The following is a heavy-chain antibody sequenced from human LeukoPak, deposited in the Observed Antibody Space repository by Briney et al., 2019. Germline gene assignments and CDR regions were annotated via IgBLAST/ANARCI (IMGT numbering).Heavy chain of an antibody. Sequence: ASVKVSCKASGYTFTSYGISWVRQAPGQGLEWMGWISAYNGNTNYAQKLQGRVTMTTDTSTSTAYMELRSLRSDDTAVYYCARVERNYYDSSGYDYWGQGTLVTVSS. V-gene: IGHV1-18*01. D-gene: IGHD3-22*01. CDR2: ISAYNGNT. CDR1: GYTFTSYG. CDR3: ARVERNYYDSSGYDY. J-gene: IGHJ4*02.